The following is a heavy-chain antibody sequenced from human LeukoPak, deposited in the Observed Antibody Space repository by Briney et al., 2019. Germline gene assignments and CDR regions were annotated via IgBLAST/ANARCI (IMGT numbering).Heavy chain of an antibody. D-gene: IGHD3-10*01. CDR2: IDRSSYI. J-gene: IGHJ6*04. CDR1: GFTFSSYA. V-gene: IGHV3-21*01. CDR3: ARAVYGSGSYGTYYFFYGIDV. Sequence: PGGSLRLSCVASGFTFSSYAMSWVRQAPGKGLEWVSSIDRSSYIYYADSVKGRFTISRDNAKNSLYLQLNSLRAEDTAAYYCARAVYGSGSYGTYYFFYGIDVWGKGTTVTVSS.